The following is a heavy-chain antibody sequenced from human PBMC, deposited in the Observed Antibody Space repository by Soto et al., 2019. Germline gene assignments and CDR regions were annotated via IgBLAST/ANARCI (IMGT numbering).Heavy chain of an antibody. CDR3: ARVASVPYYFDY. CDR1: DDSISRGGYY. V-gene: IGHV4-31*03. Sequence: SETLSLTCTVSDDSISRGGYYWTWIRQHPGKGLEWIGFIYYSGSSFYNPSLKSRVTISVDTSNNHFSLKLSSVTAADTAVYYCARVASVPYYFDYWGQGTLVTSPQ. J-gene: IGHJ4*02. CDR2: IYYSGSS.